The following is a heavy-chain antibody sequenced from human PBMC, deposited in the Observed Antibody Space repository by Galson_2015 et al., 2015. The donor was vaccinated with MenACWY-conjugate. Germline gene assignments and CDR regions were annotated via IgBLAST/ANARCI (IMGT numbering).Heavy chain of an antibody. V-gene: IGHV3-49*04. CDR2: IRSRACGTTT. CDR3: TRDSRVLEWLLYEKHVYYGMAV. CDR1: GFTYSDYA. D-gene: IGHD3-3*01. Sequence: SLRLSCAASGFTYSDYAMSWVRQAPGRGLEWVGVIRSRACGTTTAYAATVKGRFTISRDDSTSIAYLHMNSLETEDAAVYYWTRDSRVLEWLLYEKHVYYGMAVSSQGTTVTVSS. J-gene: IGHJ6*02.